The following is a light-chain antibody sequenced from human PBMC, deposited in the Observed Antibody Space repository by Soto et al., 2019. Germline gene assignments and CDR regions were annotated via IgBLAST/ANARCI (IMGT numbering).Light chain of an antibody. CDR3: AAWDGSLHHIL. J-gene: IGLJ2*01. CDR2: GDN. CDR1: RAQMGSNS. V-gene: IGLV1-44*01. Sequence: QSVLTHPPSASGTPGQRVTIACSGSRAQMGSNSVNWYQQLPGTAPKLLIYGDNQRPSGVPDRFSGSKSGTSASLAIPGLQSEDEADYYCAAWDGSLHHILFGGGTQLTVL.